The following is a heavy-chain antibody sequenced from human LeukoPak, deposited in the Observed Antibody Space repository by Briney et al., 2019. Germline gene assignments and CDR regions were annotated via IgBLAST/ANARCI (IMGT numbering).Heavy chain of an antibody. D-gene: IGHD3-3*01. Sequence: SETLSLTCTVSGGYISSSSYYWGWIGQPPGKGLEWIGSIYYSGSTYYNPSLKSRVTISVDTSKNQFSLKLSSVTAADTAVYYCAREFPTYYDFWSGYYGWGQGTLVTVSS. J-gene: IGHJ4*02. CDR2: IYYSGST. CDR3: AREFPTYYDFWSGYYG. V-gene: IGHV4-39*07. CDR1: GGYISSSSYY.